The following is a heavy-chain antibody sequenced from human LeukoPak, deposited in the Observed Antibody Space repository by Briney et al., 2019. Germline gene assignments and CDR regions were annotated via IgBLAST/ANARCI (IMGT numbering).Heavy chain of an antibody. D-gene: IGHD3-9*01. CDR3: ARSLTGYYNLDY. J-gene: IGHJ4*02. V-gene: IGHV4-59*01. CDR2: IYYSGST. Sequence: SETLSLTCTVSGGSIRSYYWSWIRQPPGKGLEWIGYIYYSGSTNYNPSLKSRVTISVDTSKNQFSLKLSSVTAADTAVYYCARSLTGYYNLDYWGQGTLVTVSS. CDR1: GGSIRSYY.